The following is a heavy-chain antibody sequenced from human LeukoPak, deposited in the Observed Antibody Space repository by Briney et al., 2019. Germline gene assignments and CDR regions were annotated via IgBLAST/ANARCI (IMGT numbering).Heavy chain of an antibody. V-gene: IGHV1-18*01. CDR3: TRDLERWVQYNPLDY. CDR1: GYTFTSYG. CDR2: ISAYNGNT. D-gene: IGHD5-24*01. J-gene: IGHJ4*02. Sequence: ASVKVSCKASGYTFTSYGISWVRQAPGQGLEWMGWISAYNGNTNYAQKLQGRVTMTTDTSTSTAYMELRSLRSDDTAVYYCTRDLERWVQYNPLDYWGQGTLVIVSS.